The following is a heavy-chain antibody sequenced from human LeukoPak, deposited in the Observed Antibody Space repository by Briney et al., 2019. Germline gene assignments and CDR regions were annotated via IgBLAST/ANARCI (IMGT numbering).Heavy chain of an antibody. D-gene: IGHD2-2*01. CDR3: ARTTEGYCSSASCFGFSYSYYMDV. CDR1: GGSISSYY. V-gene: IGHV4-59*01. Sequence: SETLSLTCPVSGGSISSYYWSWIRQPPGKGLEWIGYIYYSGSTNYNPSLKSRVTISVDTSKNQFSLKLSSVIAADTAVYYCARTTEGYCSSASCFGFSYSYYMDVWGKGTTVTISS. CDR2: IYYSGST. J-gene: IGHJ6*03.